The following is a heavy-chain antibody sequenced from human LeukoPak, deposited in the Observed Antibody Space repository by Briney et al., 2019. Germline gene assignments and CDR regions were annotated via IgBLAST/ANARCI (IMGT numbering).Heavy chain of an antibody. CDR1: GYTFTSYG. CDR2: ISAYNGNT. Sequence: EASVKVSCKASGYTFTSYGISWVRQAPGQGLEWMGWISAYNGNTNYAQKLQGRVTMTTDTSTSTAYMELRSLRSEDTAVYYCARVWFGEPSFDYWGQGTLATVSS. J-gene: IGHJ4*02. D-gene: IGHD3-10*01. V-gene: IGHV1-18*01. CDR3: ARVWFGEPSFDY.